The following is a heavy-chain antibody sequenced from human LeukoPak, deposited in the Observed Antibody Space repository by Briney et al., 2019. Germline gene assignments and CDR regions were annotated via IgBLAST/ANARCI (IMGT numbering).Heavy chain of an antibody. CDR3: ARDPYDFWSGSYYMDV. D-gene: IGHD3-3*01. Sequence: SETLSLTCTVSGGSISSYYWSWIRQPAGKGLEWIGRIYTSGSTNYNPSLKSRVTMSVDTSKNQFSLKLSSVTAAVTAVYYCARDPYDFWSGSYYMDVWGKGTTVTVSS. CDR1: GGSISSYY. CDR2: IYTSGST. J-gene: IGHJ6*03. V-gene: IGHV4-4*07.